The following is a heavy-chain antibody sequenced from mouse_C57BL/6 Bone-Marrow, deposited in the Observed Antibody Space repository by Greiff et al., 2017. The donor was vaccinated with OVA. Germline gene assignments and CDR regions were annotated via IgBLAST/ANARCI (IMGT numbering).Heavy chain of an antibody. Sequence: VQLQESGPGLVKPSQSLSLTCSVTGYSITSGYYWNWIRQFPGNKLEWMGYISYDGSNNYNPSLKNRISITRDTSKNQFFLKLNSVTTEDTATYYCATYYGNSDWYFDVWGTGTTVTVSS. CDR1: GYSITSGYY. CDR3: ATYYGNSDWYFDV. J-gene: IGHJ1*03. CDR2: ISYDGSN. V-gene: IGHV3-6*01. D-gene: IGHD2-10*01.